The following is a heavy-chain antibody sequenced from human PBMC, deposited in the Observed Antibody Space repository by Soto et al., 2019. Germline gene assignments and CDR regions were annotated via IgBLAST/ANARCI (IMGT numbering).Heavy chain of an antibody. Sequence: QVQLVQSGAEVKKPGSSVTVSCKASGGTFGNSAISWVRQAPGQGLEWMGGIMPIFPTPDYAQKFQGRVTITADKSTSTAYMELNRLRSEDTAVYYCARDKDRHPIGGNYYYGMDVWGQGTTVTV. CDR1: GGTFGNSA. V-gene: IGHV1-69*14. CDR2: IMPIFPTP. J-gene: IGHJ6*02. D-gene: IGHD1-26*01. CDR3: ARDKDRHPIGGNYYYGMDV.